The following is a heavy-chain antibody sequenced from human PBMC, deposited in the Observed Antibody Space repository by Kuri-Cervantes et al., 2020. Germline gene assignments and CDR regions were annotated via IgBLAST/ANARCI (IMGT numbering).Heavy chain of an antibody. V-gene: IGHV5-51*01. Sequence: SCKGSGYSFTSYWIGWVRQMPGKGLEWMGIIYPGDSDTRYSPSFHGQVTISADKSISTAYLHWGSLKASPTAMYYCARHKYSSGWSHFDYWGQGTLVTVSS. CDR3: ARHKYSSGWSHFDY. J-gene: IGHJ4*02. D-gene: IGHD6-19*01. CDR2: IYPGDSDT. CDR1: GYSFTSYW.